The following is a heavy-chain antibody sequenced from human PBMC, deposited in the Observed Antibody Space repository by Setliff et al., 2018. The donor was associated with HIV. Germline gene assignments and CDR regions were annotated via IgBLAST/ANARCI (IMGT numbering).Heavy chain of an antibody. V-gene: IGHV1-2*02. CDR1: GYTFPDYY. J-gene: IGHJ4*02. CDR2: INPNSGGT. Sequence: ASVKVSCKASGYTFPDYYIHWMRQAPGQGLEWMGWINPNSGGTNYAQKFQGRVTMTRDTSISTAYMELSRLRSDDTAVYYCARSNFWSGFGYGYWGQGTLVTVSS. D-gene: IGHD3-3*01. CDR3: ARSNFWSGFGYGY.